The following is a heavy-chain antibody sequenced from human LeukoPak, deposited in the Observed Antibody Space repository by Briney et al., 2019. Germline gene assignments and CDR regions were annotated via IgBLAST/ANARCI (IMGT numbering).Heavy chain of an antibody. CDR1: GGPVSSGNYY. J-gene: IGHJ4*02. V-gene: IGHV4-61*01. D-gene: IGHD6-19*01. CDR2: IYYSGST. Sequence: PPETLSLTCTVSGGPVSSGNYYWSWIRQSPGKGLEWIGYIYYSGSTKYNPSLKSRVTISVDTSKNQFSLKLSSVTAADTAVYYCARAGGWYYFDYWGQGTLVTVSS. CDR3: ARAGGWYYFDY.